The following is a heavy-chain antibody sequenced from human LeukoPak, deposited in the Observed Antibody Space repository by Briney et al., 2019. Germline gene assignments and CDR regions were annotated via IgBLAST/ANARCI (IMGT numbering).Heavy chain of an antibody. CDR3: ARGPRGYSYGYLGY. V-gene: IGHV4-59*01. CDR2: IYYSGST. Sequence: SETLSLTCTASGGSISSYYWSWIRQPPGKGLEWIGYIYYSGSTNCNPSLKSRVTISVDTSKNQFSLKLSSVTAADTAVYYCARGPRGYSYGYLGYWGQGTLVTVSS. D-gene: IGHD5-18*01. J-gene: IGHJ4*02. CDR1: GGSISSYY.